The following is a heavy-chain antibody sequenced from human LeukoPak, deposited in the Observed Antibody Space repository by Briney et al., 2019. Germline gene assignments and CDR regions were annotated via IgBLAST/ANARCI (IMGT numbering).Heavy chain of an antibody. Sequence: SETLSLTCTVSGGSIRSYYWGWIRQPPGKGLEWIGEIYHSGSTNYNPSLKSRVTISVDKSKNQFSLKLSSVTAADTAVYYCARGVAAAGTDWFDPWGQGTLVTVSS. CDR2: IYHSGST. CDR3: ARGVAAAGTDWFDP. V-gene: IGHV4-59*12. J-gene: IGHJ5*02. CDR1: GGSIRSYY. D-gene: IGHD6-13*01.